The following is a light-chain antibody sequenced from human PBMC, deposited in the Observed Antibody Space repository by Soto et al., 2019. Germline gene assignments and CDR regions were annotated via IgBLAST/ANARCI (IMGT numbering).Light chain of an antibody. CDR1: SSDVGGYNY. CDR3: SSYAGSNNLV. J-gene: IGLJ2*01. CDR2: EVT. Sequence: QSALTQPPSASGSPGQSVTISCTGTSSDVGGYNYVSWYQQHPGKAPKLMIHEVTKRPSGVPDRFSGSKSGNTASLTVSGLQAEEEADYYCSSYAGSNNLVFGGGTKLTVL. V-gene: IGLV2-8*01.